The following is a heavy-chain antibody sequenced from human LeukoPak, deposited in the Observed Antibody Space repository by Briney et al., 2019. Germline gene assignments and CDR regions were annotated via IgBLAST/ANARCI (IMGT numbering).Heavy chain of an antibody. D-gene: IGHD3-9*01. CDR2: ISGSGGST. J-gene: IGHJ6*02. V-gene: IGHV3-23*01. CDR1: GFTFSSYA. Sequence: GGSLRLSCAASGFTFSSYAMSWVRQAPGKGLERVSAISGSGGSTYYADSVKGRFTISRDNSKNTLYLQMNSLRAEDTAVYYCAKEVDDILTGYYKAHYGMDVWGQGTTVTVSS. CDR3: AKEVDDILTGYYKAHYGMDV.